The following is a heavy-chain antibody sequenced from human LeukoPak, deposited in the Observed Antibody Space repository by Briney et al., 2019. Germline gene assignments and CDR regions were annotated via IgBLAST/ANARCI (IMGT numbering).Heavy chain of an antibody. CDR3: ARVGDGATLEY. J-gene: IGHJ4*02. D-gene: IGHD1-26*01. Sequence: PGGSLRLSCAASGSTFSNYWMSWVRQAPGKGLEWVTNIKPDQSEEYYVDSVKGRFTVSRDNAKNSVFLQMNSLRAEDTAVYYCARVGDGATLEYWGQGTLVTVSS. V-gene: IGHV3-7*01. CDR1: GSTFSNYW. CDR2: IKPDQSEE.